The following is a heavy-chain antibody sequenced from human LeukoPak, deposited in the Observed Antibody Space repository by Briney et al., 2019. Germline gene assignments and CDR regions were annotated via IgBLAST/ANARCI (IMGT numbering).Heavy chain of an antibody. D-gene: IGHD4-17*01. CDR1: GYTFTGYY. CDR2: INPNSGGT. CDR3: ARDQEAYGSNWFDP. V-gene: IGHV1-2*02. J-gene: IGHJ5*02. Sequence: GASVKVSCKASGYTFTGYYMHWARQAPGQGLEWMGWINPNSGGTNYAQKFQGRVTMTRDTSISTAYMELSRLRSDDTAVYYCARDQEAYGSNWFDPWGQGTLVTVSS.